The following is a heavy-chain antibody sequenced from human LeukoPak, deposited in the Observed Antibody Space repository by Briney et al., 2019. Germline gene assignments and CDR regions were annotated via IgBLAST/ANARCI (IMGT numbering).Heavy chain of an antibody. CDR2: IKQDGSEK. V-gene: IGHV3-7*05. D-gene: IGHD2-2*01. J-gene: IGHJ5*02. CDR1: GFTFSNYW. CDR3: ARGGAPYCSSTSCYEDRFDP. Sequence: GSLRLSCAASGFTFSNYWMSWVRQAPGKGLEWVANIKQDGSEKYYVDSVKGRFTISRDNAKNSLYLQMISLRAEDTAVYYCARGGAPYCSSTSCYEDRFDPWGQGTLVTVSS.